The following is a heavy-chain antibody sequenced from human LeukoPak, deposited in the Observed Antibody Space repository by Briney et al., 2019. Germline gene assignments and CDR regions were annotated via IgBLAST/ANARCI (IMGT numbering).Heavy chain of an antibody. V-gene: IGHV3-21*01. J-gene: IGHJ4*02. CDR2: ISSSSTYI. CDR1: GFSYSSYS. CDR3: ARDFYLDYDVLTGYYDQ. D-gene: IGHD3-9*01. Sequence: GGSLRLSCSASGFSYSSYSMTWVRQAPGKGPEWVSCISSSSTYIYFADSVKGRFTISRDNSKNSLYLQMNSLRAEDTAVYFCARDFYLDYDVLTGYYDQWGRGTLVTVSS.